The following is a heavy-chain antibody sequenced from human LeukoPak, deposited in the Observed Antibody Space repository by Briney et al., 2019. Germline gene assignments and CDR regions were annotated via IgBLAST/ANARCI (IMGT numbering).Heavy chain of an antibody. D-gene: IGHD5-18*01. CDR2: ISPYSGNT. V-gene: IGHV1-18*04. CDR1: GYTFTTYA. J-gene: IGHJ4*02. Sequence: GASVKVSCKASGYTFTTYAISWVRQAPGQGLEWMGWISPYSGNTKYAQKVQDRVIMTTDTSTSTAYMELRRLRSDDTAVYYCARVIGGYTYGYTPNDYWGQGTLVTVSS. CDR3: ARVIGGYTYGYTPNDY.